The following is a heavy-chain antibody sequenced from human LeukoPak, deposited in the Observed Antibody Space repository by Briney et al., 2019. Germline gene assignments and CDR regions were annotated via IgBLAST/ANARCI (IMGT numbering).Heavy chain of an antibody. V-gene: IGHV4-59*12. J-gene: IGHJ5*02. CDR1: GGSISSNY. D-gene: IGHD2-21*02. CDR2: IYHSGST. Sequence: SETLSLTCTVSGGSISSNYWSWIRQPPGRGLEWIGYIYHSGSTYYNPSLKSRVTISVDRSKNQFSLKLSSVTAADTAVYYCARFSVVTAIGWFDPWGQGTLVTVSS. CDR3: ARFSVVTAIGWFDP.